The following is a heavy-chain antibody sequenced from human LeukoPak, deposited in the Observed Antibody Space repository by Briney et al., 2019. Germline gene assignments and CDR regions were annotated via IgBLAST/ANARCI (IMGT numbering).Heavy chain of an antibody. CDR1: GASIRSGDYY. CDR2: IYDSGST. V-gene: IGHV4-30-4*01. Sequence: PSETLSLTCTVSGASIRSGDYYWSWIRQPPGKGLEWIGYIYDSGSTYYNPSLKSRITISVDTSENRFSLKLSSVTATDTAVYYCARDCSGGSCYGAFDIWGQGTMVTVSS. J-gene: IGHJ3*02. D-gene: IGHD2-15*01. CDR3: ARDCSGGSCYGAFDI.